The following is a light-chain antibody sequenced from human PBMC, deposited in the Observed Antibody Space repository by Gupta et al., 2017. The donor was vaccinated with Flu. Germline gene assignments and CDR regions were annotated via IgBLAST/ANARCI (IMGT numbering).Light chain of an antibody. CDR2: NDN. Sequence: GGNNIESKSVHWYQQKPGQAPVLVVYNDNDRPSGIPERFSGSNSGNTATRTISRVEAGDEAGYYCQVWDSSSELIFGGGAKLTVL. V-gene: IGLV3-21*01. J-gene: IGLJ2*01. CDR1: NIESKS. CDR3: QVWDSSSELI.